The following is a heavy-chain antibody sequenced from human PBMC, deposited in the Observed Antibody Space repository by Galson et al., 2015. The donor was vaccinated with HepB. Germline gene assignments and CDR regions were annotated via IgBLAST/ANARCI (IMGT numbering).Heavy chain of an antibody. CDR3: ARSPLGDRRGYSYGREFDL. CDR1: GYTFTSYY. J-gene: IGHJ2*01. V-gene: IGHV1-46*04. Sequence: SVKVSCKASGYTFTSYYMHWVRQAPGQGLEWMGIINPSGGSTSYAQKLQGRVTMTRDTSTSTVYMELSSLRSEDTAVYYCARSPLGDRRGYSYGREFDLWGRGTLVTVSS. CDR2: INPSGGST. D-gene: IGHD5-18*01.